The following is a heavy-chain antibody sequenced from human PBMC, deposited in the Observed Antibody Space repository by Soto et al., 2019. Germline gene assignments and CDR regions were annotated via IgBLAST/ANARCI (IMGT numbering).Heavy chain of an antibody. J-gene: IGHJ4*02. V-gene: IGHV4-31*03. CDR1: GGSISSGGYY. CDR3: ARAGYYYDSSGYYSDPFDY. CDR2: IYYSGST. Sequence: SETLSLTCTVSGGSISSGGYYWSWIRQHPGKGLELIGYIYYSGSTYYNPSLKSRVTISVDTSKNQFSLKLSSVTAADTAVYYCARAGYYYDSSGYYSDPFDYWGQGTLVTVSS. D-gene: IGHD3-22*01.